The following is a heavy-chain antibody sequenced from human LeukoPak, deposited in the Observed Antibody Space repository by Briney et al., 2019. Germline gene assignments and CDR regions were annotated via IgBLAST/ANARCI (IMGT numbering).Heavy chain of an antibody. Sequence: GGSLRLSCAASGFTFSSYGMHWVRQAPGKGLEWVAVIWYDGSNKYYADSVKGRFTISRDNSKNTLYLQMNSLRTEDTAVYYCARASQQLVLYNWFDPWGQGTLVTVSS. CDR3: ARASQQLVLYNWFDP. CDR2: IWYDGSNK. CDR1: GFTFSSYG. D-gene: IGHD6-13*01. V-gene: IGHV3-33*01. J-gene: IGHJ5*02.